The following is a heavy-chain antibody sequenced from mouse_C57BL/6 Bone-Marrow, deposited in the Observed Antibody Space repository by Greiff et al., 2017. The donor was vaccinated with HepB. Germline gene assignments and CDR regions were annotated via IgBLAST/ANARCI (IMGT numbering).Heavy chain of an antibody. J-gene: IGHJ2*01. CDR3: ARRTTVVAYYFDY. D-gene: IGHD1-1*01. Sequence: QVQLQQSGAELARPGDSVKLSCKASGYTFTSYGISWVKQRTGQGLEWMEEIYPRSGNTYYHEKFKSKATLTADKSSSTAYMELRSLTSEDSAVYFCARRTTVVAYYFDYWGQGTTLTVSS. V-gene: IGHV1-81*01. CDR2: IYPRSGNT. CDR1: GYTFTSYG.